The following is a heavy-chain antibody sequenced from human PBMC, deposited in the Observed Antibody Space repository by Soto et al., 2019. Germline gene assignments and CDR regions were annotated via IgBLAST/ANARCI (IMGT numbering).Heavy chain of an antibody. CDR3: ARAHRGGGYSYGPYFDY. V-gene: IGHV3-53*01. D-gene: IGHD5-18*01. CDR1: GFTVSSNY. J-gene: IGHJ4*02. CDR2: IYSGGST. Sequence: LRLSCAASGFTVSSNYMSWVRQAPGKGLEWVSVIYSGGSTYYADSVKGRFTISRDNSKNTLYLQMNSLRAEDTAVYYCARAHRGGGYSYGPYFDYWGQGTLVTVSS.